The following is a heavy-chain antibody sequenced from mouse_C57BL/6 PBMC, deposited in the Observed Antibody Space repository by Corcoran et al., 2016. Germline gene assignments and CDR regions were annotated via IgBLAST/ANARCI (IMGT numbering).Heavy chain of an antibody. CDR1: GYTFTDYY. CDR3: ARKENYYGSSYASMDY. J-gene: IGHJ4*01. CDR2: INPYNGGT. D-gene: IGHD1-1*01. Sequence: EVQLQQSGPVLVKPGASVKMSCKASGYTFTDYYMNWVKQSHGKSLEWIGVINPYNGGTSYNQKFKGKATLTVDKSSSTAYMELNSLTSEDSAVYYCARKENYYGSSYASMDYWGQGTSVTVSS. V-gene: IGHV1-19*01.